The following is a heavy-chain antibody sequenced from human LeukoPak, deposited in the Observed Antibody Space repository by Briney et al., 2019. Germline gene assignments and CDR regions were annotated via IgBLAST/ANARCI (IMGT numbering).Heavy chain of an antibody. J-gene: IGHJ4*02. Sequence: ASVNVSCKASGYTFTSYAMNWVRQAPGQGLEWMGWINTNTGNPTYAQGFTGRFVFSLDTSVSTAYLQISSLKAEDTAVYYCARGEPQYYYGSGSYYMRDYWGQGTLVTVSS. D-gene: IGHD3-10*01. V-gene: IGHV7-4-1*02. CDR2: INTNTGNP. CDR3: ARGEPQYYYGSGSYYMRDY. CDR1: GYTFTSYA.